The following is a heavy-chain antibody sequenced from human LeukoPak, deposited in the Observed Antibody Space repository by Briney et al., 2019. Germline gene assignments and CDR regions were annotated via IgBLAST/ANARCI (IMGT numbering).Heavy chain of an antibody. V-gene: IGHV1-8*02. J-gene: IGHJ4*02. Sequence: GASVKVSCKASGYPFSNYDINWVRQATGQGLEWMGWMNPNSGNTGYAQKFQGRVTMTRNTSISTAYMELSSLRSEDTAVYYCARGMSSGYVSVAHLFDYWGQGTLVTVSS. CDR1: GYPFSNYD. D-gene: IGHD5-12*01. CDR2: MNPNSGNT. CDR3: ARGMSSGYVSVAHLFDY.